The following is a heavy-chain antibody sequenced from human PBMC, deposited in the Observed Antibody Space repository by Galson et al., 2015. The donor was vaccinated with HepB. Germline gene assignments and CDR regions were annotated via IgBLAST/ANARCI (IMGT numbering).Heavy chain of an antibody. J-gene: IGHJ4*02. CDR1: GFTFSSYA. V-gene: IGHV3-23*01. CDR3: AKAKLIVVVPAATDY. CDR2: ISGSGGST. D-gene: IGHD2-2*01. Sequence: LRLSCAASGFTFSSYAMSWVRQAPGKGLEWVSAISGSGGSTYYADSVKGRFTISRDNSKNTLYLQMNSLRAEDTAVYYCAKAKLIVVVPAATDYWGQGTLVTVSS.